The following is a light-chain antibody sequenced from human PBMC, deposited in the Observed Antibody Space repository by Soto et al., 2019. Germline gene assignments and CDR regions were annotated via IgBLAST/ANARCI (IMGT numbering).Light chain of an antibody. J-gene: IGLJ2*01. CDR1: MRDVGAYNL. CDR3: SSYTSKSSLI. V-gene: IGLV2-14*01. Sequence: SALTQPASVSGSPGQSITISCAGTMRDVGAYNLVSWYQQDPGRDPQLIIYEVRNRPSGFSFRFSGSKSGNTASLTISGLQAEDEADYYCSSYTSKSSLIFGGGTKVTVL. CDR2: EVR.